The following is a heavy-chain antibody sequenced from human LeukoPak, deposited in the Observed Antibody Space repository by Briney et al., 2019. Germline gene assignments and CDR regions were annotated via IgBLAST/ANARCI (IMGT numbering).Heavy chain of an antibody. J-gene: IGHJ5*02. CDR3: AREKIGYYDSSGRGWFDP. CDR1: GGSISSGSYS. Sequence: SVTLSLTCTVSGGSISSGSYSWCWIRQPAGKGLELIGRIYSSGSTNYNPSLKSRVTISVDTSKKQFSLKLSSVTAADTAVYYCAREKIGYYDSSGRGWFDPWGQGTLVTVSS. D-gene: IGHD3-22*01. CDR2: IYSSGST. V-gene: IGHV4-61*02.